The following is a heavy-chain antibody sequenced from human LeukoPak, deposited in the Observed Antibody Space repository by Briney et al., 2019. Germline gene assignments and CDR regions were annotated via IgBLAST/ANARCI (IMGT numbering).Heavy chain of an antibody. D-gene: IGHD5-18*01. V-gene: IGHV4-39*01. Sequence: SETLSFTCTVSGGSISSSSYYWGWIRQPPGKGLEWIGSIYYSGSTYYNPSLKSRVTISVDTSKNQFSLKLSYVTAADTAVYYCARHSDSYGDRGPGYWGQGTLVTVSS. CDR3: ARHSDSYGDRGPGY. CDR2: IYYSGST. J-gene: IGHJ4*02. CDR1: GGSISSSSYY.